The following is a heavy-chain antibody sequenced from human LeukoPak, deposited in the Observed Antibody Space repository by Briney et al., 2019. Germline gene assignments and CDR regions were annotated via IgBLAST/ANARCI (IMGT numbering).Heavy chain of an antibody. CDR3: ARPLWFGELDY. J-gene: IGHJ4*02. D-gene: IGHD3-10*01. CDR2: INHSGST. V-gene: IGHV4-34*01. Sequence: SETLSLTCAVYGGSFSGYYWSWIRQPPGKGLEWIGEINHSGSTNYNPSLKSRVTISVDTSKNQFSLKLSSVTAADTAVYYCARPLWFGELDYWGQGTLVTVSS. CDR1: GGSFSGYY.